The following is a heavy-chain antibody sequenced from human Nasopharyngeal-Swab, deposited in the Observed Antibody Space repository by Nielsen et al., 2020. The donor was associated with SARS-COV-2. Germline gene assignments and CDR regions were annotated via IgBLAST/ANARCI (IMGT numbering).Heavy chain of an antibody. CDR3: ARRFTDTIFGANNYYFDY. J-gene: IGHJ4*02. V-gene: IGHV4-31*03. CDR2: IYYSGST. Sequence: LRLSCTVSGGSISSGGYYWSWIRQHPGKGLEWIGHIYYSGSTYYNPSLKSRVTISVDTSKNQFSLKLSSVTAADTAVYYCARRFTDTIFGANNYYFDYWGQGTLVTVSS. D-gene: IGHD3-3*01. CDR1: GGSISSGGYY.